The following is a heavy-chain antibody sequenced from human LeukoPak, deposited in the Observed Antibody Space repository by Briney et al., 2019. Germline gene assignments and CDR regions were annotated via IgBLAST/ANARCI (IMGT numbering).Heavy chain of an antibody. V-gene: IGHV3-11*01. CDR3: ARDSKRYCSSTSCPLDY. D-gene: IGHD2-2*01. J-gene: IGHJ4*02. CDR1: GFNLSDHY. CDR2: ISTSGRII. Sequence: PGGSLRLSCAASGFNLSDHYMTWIRQAPGKGLEWVSYISTSGRIIYYADSVKSRFIISRDNAKNSLYLQMNSLRAEDTAVYYCARDSKRYCSSTSCPLDYWGQGTLVTVSS.